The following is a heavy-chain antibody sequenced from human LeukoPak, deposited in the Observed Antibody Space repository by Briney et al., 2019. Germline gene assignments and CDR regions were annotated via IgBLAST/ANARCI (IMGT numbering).Heavy chain of an antibody. CDR3: ASPGYSYGYYFDY. CDR1: GFTFSSYG. V-gene: IGHV3-23*01. CDR2: ISGSGGST. D-gene: IGHD5-18*01. Sequence: GGSLRLSCAASGFTFSSYGMSWVRQAPGKGLERVSAISGSGGSTYYADSVKGRFTISRDNSKNTLYLQMNSLRAEDTAVYYCASPGYSYGYYFDYWGQGTLVTVSS. J-gene: IGHJ4*02.